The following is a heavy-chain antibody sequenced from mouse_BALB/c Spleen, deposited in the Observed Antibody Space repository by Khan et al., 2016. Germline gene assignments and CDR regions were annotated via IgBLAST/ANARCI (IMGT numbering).Heavy chain of an antibody. CDR1: GYTFTEYI. D-gene: IGHD2-4*01. J-gene: IGHJ2*01. V-gene: IGHV1-62-2*01. CDR2: FYPGSGSI. Sequence: QVQLKESGAELVKPGASVKLSCKAAGYTFTEYIIHWVKQRSGQGLEWIGWFYPGSGSIKYNEKFKDKATLTADKSSSTVYMELSRLTSEDSAVYFCAIREGRTMITTVYFDYWGQGTTLTVSS. CDR3: AIREGRTMITTVYFDY.